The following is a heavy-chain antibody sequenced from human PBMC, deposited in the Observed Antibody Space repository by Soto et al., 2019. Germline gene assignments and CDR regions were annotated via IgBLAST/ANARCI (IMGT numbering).Heavy chain of an antibody. Sequence: GGSLRLSCAASGFTFSSYGMHWVRQAPGKGLEWVAVIWYDGSNKYYADSVKGRFTISRDNSKNTLYLQMNSLRAEDTAVYYSARVRDPLGIAVAGTDFDYWGQGTLVTVSS. D-gene: IGHD6-19*01. CDR1: GFTFSSYG. CDR3: ARVRDPLGIAVAGTDFDY. J-gene: IGHJ4*02. CDR2: IWYDGSNK. V-gene: IGHV3-33*01.